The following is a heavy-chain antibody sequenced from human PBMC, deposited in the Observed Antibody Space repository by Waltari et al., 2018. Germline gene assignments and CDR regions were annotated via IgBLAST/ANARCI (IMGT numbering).Heavy chain of an antibody. Sequence: QVQLVQSGAEVKQPGSSVKVSCKSSGGPFSSVGLHWLRQAPGQGLEWMGKIIPMPGITDDEQKFQGRLRITADRSTTTGYMELRSLGSEDTAIYYCARRVSTKGAFEVWGRGTLVTVSP. D-gene: IGHD5-12*01. V-gene: IGHV1-69*02. CDR2: IIPMPGIT. CDR3: ARRVSTKGAFEV. CDR1: GGPFSSVG. J-gene: IGHJ3*01.